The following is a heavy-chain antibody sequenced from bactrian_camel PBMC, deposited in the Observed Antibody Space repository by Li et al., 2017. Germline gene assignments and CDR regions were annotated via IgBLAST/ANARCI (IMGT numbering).Heavy chain of an antibody. V-gene: IGHV3S35*01. CDR1: GFTFSSYS. CDR2: INTAGGSA. D-gene: IGHD2*01. Sequence: VQLVESGGDLVQPGGSLRLACAASGFTFSSYSMNWVRQAPGKGLEWVAFINTAGGSAYEQGSVKGRFTISRDNAKNTVYLQMNSLKPEDTAVYYCAISRPSWAKALDPWADAYYTGLVWGQGTQVTVS. J-gene: IGHJ4*01. CDR3: AISRPSWAKALDPWADAYYTGLV.